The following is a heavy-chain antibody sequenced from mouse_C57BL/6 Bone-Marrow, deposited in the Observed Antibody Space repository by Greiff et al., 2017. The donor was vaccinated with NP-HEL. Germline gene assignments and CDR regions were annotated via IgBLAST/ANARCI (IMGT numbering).Heavy chain of an antibody. J-gene: IGHJ3*01. CDR2: ISDGGSYT. CDR1: GFTFSSYA. CDR3: ARDSLVAY. Sequence: EVHLVESGGGLVKPGGSLKLSCAASGFTFSSYAMSWVRQTPEKRLEWVATISDGGSYTYYPDNVKGRFTISRDNAKNNLYLQMSHLKSEDTAMYYCARDSLVAYWGQGTLVTVSA. V-gene: IGHV5-4*01.